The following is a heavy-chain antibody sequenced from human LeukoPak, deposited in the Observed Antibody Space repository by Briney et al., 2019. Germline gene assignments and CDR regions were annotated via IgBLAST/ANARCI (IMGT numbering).Heavy chain of an antibody. CDR1: GFTFSSYW. CDR3: ARGVGDNGILGY. CDR2: IKQDGSKK. J-gene: IGHJ4*02. V-gene: IGHV3-7*01. D-gene: IGHD2-15*01. Sequence: GGSLRLSCAASGFTFSSYWMTWVRQAPGKGLEWVANIKQDGSKKDYVDSVKGRFTIFRDNAEDSLYLQMNSLRAEDTAVYYCARGVGDNGILGYWGQGTLVTVSS.